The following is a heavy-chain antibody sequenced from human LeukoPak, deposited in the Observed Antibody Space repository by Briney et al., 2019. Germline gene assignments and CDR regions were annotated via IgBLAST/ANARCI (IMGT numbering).Heavy chain of an antibody. Sequence: ASVKVSCKASGYTFTGYYMHWVRQAPGQGLEWMGWINPNSGGTNYAQKFQGRVTMTRDTSNSTAYMELSRLRSDDTAVYYCASTGLNDHYYFDFWGQGTLVTVSS. V-gene: IGHV1-2*02. J-gene: IGHJ4*02. CDR2: INPNSGGT. CDR3: ASTGLNDHYYFDF. D-gene: IGHD1-1*01. CDR1: GYTFTGYY.